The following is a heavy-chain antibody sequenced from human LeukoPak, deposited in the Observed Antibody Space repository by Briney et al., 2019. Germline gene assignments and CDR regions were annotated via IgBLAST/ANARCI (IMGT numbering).Heavy chain of an antibody. CDR2: INEDGSYK. J-gene: IGHJ4*02. V-gene: IGHV3-7*01. CDR1: GFTFSSYA. Sequence: PGGSLRLSCAASGFTFSSYAMSWVRQAPGKGLEWVANINEDGSYKFHADSVKGRLTISRDNSKNSLYLQMSSLRADDTAVYYCARDATRGGDNDYWGQGTRVIVSS. CDR3: ARDATRGGDNDY. D-gene: IGHD2-21*02.